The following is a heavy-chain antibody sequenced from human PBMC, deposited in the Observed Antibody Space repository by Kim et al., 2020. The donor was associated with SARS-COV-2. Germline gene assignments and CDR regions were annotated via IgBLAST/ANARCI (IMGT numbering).Heavy chain of an antibody. D-gene: IGHD6-13*01. CDR3: ARVNSAAGGGQDPRNWFDP. CDR2: ISAYNGNT. J-gene: IGHJ5*02. CDR1: GYTFTSYG. V-gene: IGHV1-18*01. Sequence: ASVKVSCKASGYTFTSYGISWVRQAPGQGLEWMGWISAYNGNTNYAQKLQGRVTMTTDTSTSTAYMELRSLRSDDTAVYYCARVNSAAGGGQDPRNWFDPWGQGTLVTVSS.